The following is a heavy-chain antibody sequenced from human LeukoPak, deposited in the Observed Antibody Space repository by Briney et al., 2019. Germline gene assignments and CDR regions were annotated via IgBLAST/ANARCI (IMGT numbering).Heavy chain of an antibody. V-gene: IGHV3-21*01. CDR3: ARVLRDYYFDY. Sequence: PEGSLRLSCAASGFSFSSYNMNWVRQAPGKGLEWVSSITMSSTYIYHADSVKGRFTISRDNAKNSLFLQMNSLRAEDTAVYYCARVLRDYYFDYWGQGTLVTASS. D-gene: IGHD3-9*01. CDR2: ITMSSTYI. J-gene: IGHJ4*02. CDR1: GFSFSSYN.